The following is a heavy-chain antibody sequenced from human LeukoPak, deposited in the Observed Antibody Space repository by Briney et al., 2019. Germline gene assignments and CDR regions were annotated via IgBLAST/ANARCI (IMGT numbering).Heavy chain of an antibody. V-gene: IGHV1-69*13. CDR2: IIPLFGTA. D-gene: IGHD3-3*01. Sequence: ASVKVSCKASGGTFSSYAISWVLQAPGQGLEWMGGIIPLFGTANSAQTFPGRVTITPDESTSTAYMELSSLRSEDTAVYYCARHTIFGVVPFDYWGQGTLVTVSS. CDR3: ARHTIFGVVPFDY. J-gene: IGHJ4*02. CDR1: GGTFSSYA.